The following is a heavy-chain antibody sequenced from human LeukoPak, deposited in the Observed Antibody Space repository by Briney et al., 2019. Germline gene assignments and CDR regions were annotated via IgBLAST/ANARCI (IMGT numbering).Heavy chain of an antibody. Sequence: GGSLRLSCAASGFTFSSYAMSWVRQAPGKGLEWVSSISVRSNYRYYADSVRGRFTISGDDARDSLFLQMNSLRAEDTAVYFCVRLRRNNDRSGYYYYYYYWGQGTLVTVSS. CDR1: GFTFSSYA. V-gene: IGHV3-21*01. J-gene: IGHJ4*02. D-gene: IGHD3-22*01. CDR2: ISVRSNYR. CDR3: VRLRRNNDRSGYYYYYYY.